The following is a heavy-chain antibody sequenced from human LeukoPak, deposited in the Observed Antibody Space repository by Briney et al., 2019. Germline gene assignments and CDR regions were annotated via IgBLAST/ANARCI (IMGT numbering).Heavy chain of an antibody. Sequence: GRSLRLSCAASGFTFSSYAMHWVRQAPGKGLEWVAVISYDGSNKYYADSVKGQFTISRDNSKNTLYLQMNSLRAEDTAVYYCAKGDRHATMIVVVMLDYWGQGTLVTVSS. D-gene: IGHD3-22*01. J-gene: IGHJ4*02. CDR1: GFTFSSYA. V-gene: IGHV3-30*04. CDR3: AKGDRHATMIVVVMLDY. CDR2: ISYDGSNK.